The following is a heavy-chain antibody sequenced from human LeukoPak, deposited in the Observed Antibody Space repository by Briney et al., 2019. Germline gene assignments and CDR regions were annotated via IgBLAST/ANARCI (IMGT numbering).Heavy chain of an antibody. CDR3: ARSRQASGLFNS. CDR2: IYDRGPA. J-gene: IGHJ5*01. D-gene: IGHD3-10*01. V-gene: IGHV4-30-2*01. Sequence: SQTLSLTCTVSGGAITSGGYSWNWIRQPPGKGLEWIGCIYDRGPAYYSPSLRSRFTISVDRPKNQFFLNVTSLTAADTAVYYCARSRQASGLFNSWGQGTLVVVSS. CDR1: GGAITSGGYS.